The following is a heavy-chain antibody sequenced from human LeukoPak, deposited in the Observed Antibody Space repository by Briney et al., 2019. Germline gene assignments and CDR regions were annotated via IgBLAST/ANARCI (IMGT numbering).Heavy chain of an antibody. D-gene: IGHD3-9*01. Sequence: GGSLRLSCAASGFTFSSYSMNWVRQAPGKGLEWVSSISSSSYIYYADSVKGRFTISRDNAKNSLYLQMNSLRAEDTAVYYCARAGLRYFDWPSAWGQGTLVTVSS. V-gene: IGHV3-21*01. J-gene: IGHJ5*02. CDR1: GFTFSSYS. CDR3: ARAGLRYFDWPSA. CDR2: ISSSSYI.